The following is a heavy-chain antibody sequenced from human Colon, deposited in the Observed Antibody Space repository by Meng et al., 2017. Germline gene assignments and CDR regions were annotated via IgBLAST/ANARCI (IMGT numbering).Heavy chain of an antibody. CDR2: IGHSGTT. J-gene: IGHJ5*02. CDR3: VRSSGWVRTGFDP. CDR1: GGSISTSGYY. V-gene: IGHV4-39*01. D-gene: IGHD6-19*01. Sequence: QLQLQESGPGLVKPSETLSLTCTVSGGSISTSGYYWGWIRQPPGKGLEWIGSIGHSGTTYYTPSLRRRVTVSIDTSKNQFSLEVTSVTAADTAVYYCVRSSGWVRTGFDPWGQGTLVTVSS.